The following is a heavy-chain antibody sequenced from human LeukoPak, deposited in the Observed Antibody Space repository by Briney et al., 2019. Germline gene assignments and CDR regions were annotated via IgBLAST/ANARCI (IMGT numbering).Heavy chain of an antibody. D-gene: IGHD6-13*01. Sequence: GGSLRLSCAASGFTVSSNYMSWVRQAPGKGLEWVSVIYSGGSTYYADSVKGRFTISRDNAKNSLSLQMNSLRAEDTAVYYCARGIASTGTSHFDYWGQGTLVTVSS. J-gene: IGHJ4*02. CDR2: IYSGGST. CDR1: GFTVSSNY. CDR3: ARGIASTGTSHFDY. V-gene: IGHV3-53*01.